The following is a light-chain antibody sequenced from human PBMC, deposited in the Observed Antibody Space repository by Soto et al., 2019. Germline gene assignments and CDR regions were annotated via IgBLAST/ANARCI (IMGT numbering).Light chain of an antibody. CDR3: LQYDDWHRT. Sequence: IVMTLSPSILSVSQGDRATLSCRAGQSVSNNLAWYQQKPGQTPRLVIYGASNRATGVPARFSGSGSGTDFTLTISSLQSEDFAVYYCLQYDDWHRTFGQGTNVDIK. V-gene: IGKV3-15*01. J-gene: IGKJ1*01. CDR2: GAS. CDR1: QSVSNN.